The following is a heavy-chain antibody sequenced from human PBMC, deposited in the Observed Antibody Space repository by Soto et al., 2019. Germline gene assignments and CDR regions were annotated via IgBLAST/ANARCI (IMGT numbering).Heavy chain of an antibody. CDR3: AKSPRGEMATD. CDR1: GYTFINYH. Sequence: QVQLVQSGGEVKKPGASVTVSCKASGYTFINYHITWVRQAPGQGLEWMAWINTYYGMTDYAKRFQGRGTMTRDTSPSSAYLALRNLGSDDTAVYFCAKSPRGEMATDWGQGALVTVSS. V-gene: IGHV1-18*01. J-gene: IGHJ4*02. CDR2: INTYYGMT. D-gene: IGHD5-12*01.